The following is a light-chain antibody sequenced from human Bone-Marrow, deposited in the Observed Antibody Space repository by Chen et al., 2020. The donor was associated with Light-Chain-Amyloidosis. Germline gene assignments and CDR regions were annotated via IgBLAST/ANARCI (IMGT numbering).Light chain of an antibody. Sequence: EIVMTQSPATLSVSPGERDILSCRASQSVSSKVNWYQQKPGQAPRLLIYGASTRATGIPARFSGSGSGTEFTLTISSMQSEDFAVYYCHQYNNWPPGFGQGTKLEIK. J-gene: IGKJ2*03. CDR2: GAS. V-gene: IGKV3-15*01. CDR3: HQYNNWPPG. CDR1: QSVSSK.